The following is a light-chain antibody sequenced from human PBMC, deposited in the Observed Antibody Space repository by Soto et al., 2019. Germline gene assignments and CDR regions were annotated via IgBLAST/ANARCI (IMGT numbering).Light chain of an antibody. Sequence: QSVLTQPPSASGTPGQRVTISCSGSSSNIGSNTVNWYQQLPGTAPKLLIYSNNQRPSGVPDRFSGSKSGTSASLAISGLQSEDEADYYCAALDDSLNARVFGGGTKVTVL. J-gene: IGLJ3*02. V-gene: IGLV1-44*01. CDR1: SSNIGSNT. CDR3: AALDDSLNARV. CDR2: SNN.